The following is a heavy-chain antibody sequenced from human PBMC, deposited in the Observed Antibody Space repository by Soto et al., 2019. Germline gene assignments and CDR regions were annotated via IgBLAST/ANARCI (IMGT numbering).Heavy chain of an antibody. CDR2: ITDSGGDA. CDR3: ARGSTDSYPGSRIFDF. V-gene: IGHV3-23*01. J-gene: IGHJ4*02. D-gene: IGHD3-10*01. Sequence: GGSLRLSCVASGFTFGSRAMSWVRQAPGEGLEWVSTITDSGGDAKYADSVRGRVTISGDNSKNTLYLQMSSLRAEDSAVYYCARGSTDSYPGSRIFDFWGRGSLVTVSS. CDR1: GFTFGSRA.